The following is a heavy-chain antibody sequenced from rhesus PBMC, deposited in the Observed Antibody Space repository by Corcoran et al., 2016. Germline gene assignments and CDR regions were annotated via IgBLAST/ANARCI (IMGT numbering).Heavy chain of an antibody. J-gene: IGHJ6*01. D-gene: IGHD2-39*02. CDR3: ARQGYTDHLGGLDS. CDR1: GGSISGYYN. Sequence: QVQLQESGPGLVKPSETLSLTCTVSGGSISGYYNWNWIRQSPGKGLEWIVDVYSNTARNNSTPALKSRVTISKDTSKNQFSLRLTSGTAADTAVYYCARQGYTDHLGGLDSWGQGVVVTVSS. V-gene: IGHV4-143*01. CDR2: VYSNTARN.